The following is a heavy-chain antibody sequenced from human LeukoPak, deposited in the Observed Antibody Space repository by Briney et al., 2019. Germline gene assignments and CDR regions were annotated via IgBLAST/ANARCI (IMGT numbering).Heavy chain of an antibody. CDR2: ISYDTNIK. D-gene: IGHD3-10*01. J-gene: IGHJ4*02. CDR1: GFTFSSYG. V-gene: IGHV3-33*05. CDR3: ARVDEVRGVITYFDY. Sequence: GGSLRLSCAASGFTFSSYGMHWVRQAPGKGLEWVAVISYDTNIKSYADSVKGRFTISRDNSKNTLYLQMNSLRAEDMAVYYCARVDEVRGVITYFDYWGQGTLVTVSS.